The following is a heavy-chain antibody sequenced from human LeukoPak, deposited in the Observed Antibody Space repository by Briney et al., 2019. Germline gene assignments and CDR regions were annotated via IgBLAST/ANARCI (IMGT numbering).Heavy chain of an antibody. J-gene: IGHJ6*04. D-gene: IGHD2-15*01. Sequence: SGTLSLTCPVSGGSVSSGRYYWSWIRQPPGKGLEWIGYIYYSGSTNYNPSLKSRVTISVDTSKNQFSLKLSSVTAADTAVYYCARDSGHCSGGSCPAWGMDVWGKGTTVTVSS. CDR2: IYYSGST. CDR1: GGSVSSGRYY. CDR3: ARDSGHCSGGSCPAWGMDV. V-gene: IGHV4-61*01.